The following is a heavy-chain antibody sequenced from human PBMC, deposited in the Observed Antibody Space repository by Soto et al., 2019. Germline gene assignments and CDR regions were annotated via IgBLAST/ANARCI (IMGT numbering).Heavy chain of an antibody. Sequence: QVQLVQSGAEVKKPGASVKVSCKASGYTFTSYYMHWVRQAPGQGLEWMGIINPSGGSTSYAQKFQGRVTMTRDTSPRTVYMELSSLRSEDKEVYYCASRSRVRGVTGPNYYCYGMDVWGPGTTVTVSS. D-gene: IGHD3-10*01. CDR3: ASRSRVRGVTGPNYYCYGMDV. J-gene: IGHJ6*02. CDR1: GYTFTSYY. V-gene: IGHV1-46*03. CDR2: INPSGGST.